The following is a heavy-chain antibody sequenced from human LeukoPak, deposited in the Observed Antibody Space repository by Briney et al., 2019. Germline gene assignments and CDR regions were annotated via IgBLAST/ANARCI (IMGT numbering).Heavy chain of an antibody. Sequence: ASVKVSCKASGYTFTGYYMHWVRQAPGQGLEWMGWINPKNGGTDYAQKFQGRVTMTRDTPISTAYMDLSRLKSDDTAVYYCARDRSRYFDYWGQGTLVTVSS. CDR3: ARDRSRYFDY. D-gene: IGHD3-16*02. CDR2: INPKNGGT. J-gene: IGHJ4*02. CDR1: GYTFTGYY. V-gene: IGHV1-2*02.